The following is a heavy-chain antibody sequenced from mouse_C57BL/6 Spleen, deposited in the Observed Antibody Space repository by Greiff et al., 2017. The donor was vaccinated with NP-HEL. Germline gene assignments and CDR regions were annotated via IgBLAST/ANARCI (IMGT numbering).Heavy chain of an antibody. CDR2: IDPSDSYT. CDR3: ARSGYGVYFDV. D-gene: IGHD3-1*01. V-gene: IGHV1-59*01. CDR1: GYTFTSYW. J-gene: IGHJ1*03. Sequence: QVQLQQPGAELVRPGTSVKLSCKASGYTFTSYWMHWVKQRPGQGLEWIGVIDPSDSYTNYNQKFKGKATLTVDTSSSTAYMQLSSLTSEDSAVYYCARSGYGVYFDVWGTGTTVTVSS.